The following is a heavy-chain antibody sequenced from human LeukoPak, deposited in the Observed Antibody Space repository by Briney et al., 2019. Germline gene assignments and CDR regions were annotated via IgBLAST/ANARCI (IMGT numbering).Heavy chain of an antibody. CDR1: GYTFTNYA. J-gene: IGHJ6*02. CDR2: INAGNGNT. CDR3: ARGDYDSNYYYGMDV. Sequence: ASVKVSCEASGYTFTNYAIHWVRQAPGQRLEWMGWINAGNGNTKYSQNFQGRVAITRDTSATTAYMELSSLGSEDTALYYCARGDYDSNYYYGMDVWGQGTAVTVSS. D-gene: IGHD5-12*01. V-gene: IGHV1-3*01.